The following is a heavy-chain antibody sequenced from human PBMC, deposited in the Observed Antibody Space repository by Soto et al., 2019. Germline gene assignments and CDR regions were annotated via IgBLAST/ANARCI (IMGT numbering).Heavy chain of an antibody. D-gene: IGHD5-12*01. CDR3: ARSRDGYNFVGDC. J-gene: IGHJ4*02. V-gene: IGHV3-74*01. Sequence: EVQLVESGGGLVQPGGSLRLSCAASGLTLSSYWMHWVRQAPGKGLVWVSRINIDGSSTSYADSVKGRFTISRDNAKKTLYLQVNSLRAEDTAVYYCARSRDGYNFVGDCWGQGTLVTVSS. CDR2: INIDGSST. CDR1: GLTLSSYW.